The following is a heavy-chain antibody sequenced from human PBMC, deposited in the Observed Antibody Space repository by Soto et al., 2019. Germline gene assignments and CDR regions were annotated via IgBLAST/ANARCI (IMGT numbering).Heavy chain of an antibody. CDR3: AKDQKALRYFDWLLQTHTFDY. V-gene: IGHV3-23*01. D-gene: IGHD3-9*01. J-gene: IGHJ4*02. CDR1: GFTCSSYA. Sequence: EVQLLESGGGLVQPGGSLRLSCAASGFTCSSYAMSWVRQAPGKGLVWVSAISGSGGSTYYADSVKGRFTISRDNSKNTRYLQMNSLRAEDTAVYYCAKDQKALRYFDWLLQTHTFDYWGQGTLVTVSS. CDR2: ISGSGGST.